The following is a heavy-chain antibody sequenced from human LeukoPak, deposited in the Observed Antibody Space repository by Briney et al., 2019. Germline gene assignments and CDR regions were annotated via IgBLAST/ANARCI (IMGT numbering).Heavy chain of an antibody. CDR1: GGSFSGYY. Sequence: SETLSLTCAVYGGSFSGYYWTWIRQPPGKGLEWIGEIHYSGRINYNPSLKSRVTISADTSNNHFSLKMHSVTAADTAVYYCSRGTDAYKCGNSWGQGTLVTVPS. CDR3: SRGTDAYKCGNS. V-gene: IGHV4-34*01. CDR2: IHYSGRI. D-gene: IGHD5-24*01. J-gene: IGHJ4*02.